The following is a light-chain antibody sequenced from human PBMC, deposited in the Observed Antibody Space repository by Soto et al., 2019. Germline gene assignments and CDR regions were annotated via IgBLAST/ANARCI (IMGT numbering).Light chain of an antibody. J-gene: IGLJ1*01. CDR1: SSDVGRYNY. CDR2: DVS. Sequence: QSVLTQPASVSGSPGQSITISCTGTSSDVGRYNYVSWYQHHPGKAPRPMIYDVSNRPSGVSNRFSGSKSGNTASLTISGLQPDDEADYYCSSYTTSTTYVFGTGTKVTVL. V-gene: IGLV2-14*01. CDR3: SSYTTSTTYV.